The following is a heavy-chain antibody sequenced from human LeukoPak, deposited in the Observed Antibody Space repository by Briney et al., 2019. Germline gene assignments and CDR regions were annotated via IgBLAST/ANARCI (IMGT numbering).Heavy chain of an antibody. CDR3: ARQAITMVRGATPPFDY. J-gene: IGHJ4*02. V-gene: IGHV4-39*01. CDR1: GGSISSSSYY. CDR2: IYYSGST. Sequence: KPSETLSLTCTVSGGSISSSSYYWGWIRQPPGKGLEWIGSIYYSGSTYYNPSLKSRVTISVDTSKNQFSLKLSSVTAADTAVHYCARQAITMVRGATPPFDYWGQGTLVTVSS. D-gene: IGHD3-10*01.